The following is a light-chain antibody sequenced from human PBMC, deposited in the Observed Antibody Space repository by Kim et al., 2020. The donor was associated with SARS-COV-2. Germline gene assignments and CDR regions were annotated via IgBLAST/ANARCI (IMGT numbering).Light chain of an antibody. J-gene: IGLJ3*02. V-gene: IGLV1-44*01. Sequence: RVSVSCAGSSSNNETNLVRGYQKLPGAAPKLRIYNDNRRPSGVPERFSGSKSGTSASLAISGLQSAEAADYYCAAWDRGLNGSWVLCGGTKLTVL. CDR2: NDN. CDR3: AAWDRGLNGSWV. CDR1: SSNNETNL.